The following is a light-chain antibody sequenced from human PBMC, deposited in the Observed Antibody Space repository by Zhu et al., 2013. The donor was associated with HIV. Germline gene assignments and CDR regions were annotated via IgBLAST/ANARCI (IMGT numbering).Light chain of an antibody. Sequence: DIVLTQSPGTLSVSPGERATLSCRASRSVAVNLAWFQQRPGQAPKVLIYGASSRAPGIPDRFSGGGSGTVFTLTITGLEPEDFAVYYCQQYGSSPSITFGQGTRLEIK. CDR3: QQYGSSPSIT. CDR1: RSVAVN. J-gene: IGKJ5*01. V-gene: IGKV3-20*01. CDR2: GAS.